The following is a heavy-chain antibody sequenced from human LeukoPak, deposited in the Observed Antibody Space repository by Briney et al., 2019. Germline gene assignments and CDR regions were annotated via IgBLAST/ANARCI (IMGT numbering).Heavy chain of an antibody. D-gene: IGHD5-18*01. CDR3: ARGASSGYRIDY. Sequence: GGSLRLSCTASGFTFNNFWMHWVRQTPGKGLVWVSRISKDGSTTNYADSVKGRFTIPRDNAKNTLYLQMNSLTAEDTALYYCARGASSGYRIDYWGQGTLVPVSA. CDR1: GFTFNNFW. V-gene: IGHV3-74*01. J-gene: IGHJ4*02. CDR2: ISKDGSTT.